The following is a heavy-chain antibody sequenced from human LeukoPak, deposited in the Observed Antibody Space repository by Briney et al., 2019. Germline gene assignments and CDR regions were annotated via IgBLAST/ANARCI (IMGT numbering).Heavy chain of an antibody. CDR1: GFTFSSYA. Sequence: GGSLRLSCAASGFTFSSYAMSWVRQAPGKGLEWVSGISGSGDNTYYADSVKGRFTISRDNSKNTLYVQVNSLGTEDTAAYYCAKGSYYDCSGSFYFDYWGQGTLVTVSS. V-gene: IGHV3-23*01. CDR3: AKGSYYDCSGSFYFDY. CDR2: ISGSGDNT. J-gene: IGHJ4*02. D-gene: IGHD3-22*01.